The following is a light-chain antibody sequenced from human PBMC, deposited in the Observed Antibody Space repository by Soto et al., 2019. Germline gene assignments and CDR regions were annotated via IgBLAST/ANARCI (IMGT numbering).Light chain of an antibody. J-gene: IGKJ5*01. V-gene: IGKV4-1*01. Sequence: DIVMTQSPDSLAVSLGERAIINCKSSQTIFYSPNNYNYLAWYQQTPGQPPKLLIYWASTRESGVPDRFRGSGSGTAFTLTIDSLQAEDVAVYYCQQYYSTPITFGQGTRLEIK. CDR1: QTIFYSPNNYNY. CDR2: WAS. CDR3: QQYYSTPIT.